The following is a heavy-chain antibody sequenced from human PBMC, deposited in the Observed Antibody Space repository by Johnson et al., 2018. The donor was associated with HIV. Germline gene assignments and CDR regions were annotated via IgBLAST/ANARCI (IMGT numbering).Heavy chain of an antibody. CDR3: ARVSRIAGAFDI. CDR2: IYSGGST. V-gene: IGHV3-66*02. Sequence: VQLVESGGGLVQPGGSLKLSCAASGFTFSNYAMSWVRQAPGKGLEWVSVIYSGGSTYYADSVKGRFTISRDNSKNTLYLQMNSLRAEDTAVYYCARVSRIAGAFDIWGQGTMVTVSS. CDR1: GFTFSNYA. J-gene: IGHJ3*02. D-gene: IGHD6-13*01.